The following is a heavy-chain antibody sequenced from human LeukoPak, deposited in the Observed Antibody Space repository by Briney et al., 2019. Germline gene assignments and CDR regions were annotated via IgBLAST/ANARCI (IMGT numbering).Heavy chain of an antibody. CDR1: GFTFSSYS. Sequence: GGSLRLSCAASGFTFSSYSMNWVRQAPGKGLEWVSSISSSSYIYYADSVKGRFTISRDNAKNSLYLQMNSLRAEDTAVYYCARDLDYDILTGYDYWGQGTLVTVSS. J-gene: IGHJ4*02. D-gene: IGHD3-9*01. CDR2: ISSSSYI. CDR3: ARDLDYDILTGYDY. V-gene: IGHV3-21*01.